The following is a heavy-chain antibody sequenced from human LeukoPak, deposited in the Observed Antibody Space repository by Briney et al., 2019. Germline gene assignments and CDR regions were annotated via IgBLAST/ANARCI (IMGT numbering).Heavy chain of an antibody. J-gene: IGHJ4*02. CDR1: GGSFSGYY. Sequence: SETLSLTCAVYGGSFSGYYWSWIRQPPGKGLEWIGEINHSGSTNYNPSLKSRVTISVDTSKNQFSLKLSSVTAADTAVYYCARFGNYDFWSGYIDYWGQGTLVTVSS. V-gene: IGHV4-34*01. D-gene: IGHD3-3*01. CDR2: INHSGST. CDR3: ARFGNYDFWSGYIDY.